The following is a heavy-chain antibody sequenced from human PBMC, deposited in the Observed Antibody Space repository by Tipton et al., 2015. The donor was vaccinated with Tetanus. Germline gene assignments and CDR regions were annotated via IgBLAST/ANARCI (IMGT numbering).Heavy chain of an antibody. Sequence: QSGPEVKKPGQSLKISCKVSGHNSRSYWINWVRQVPGKGLEWMGIIYPGDSDATYSPSFQGQVTISVDKSISTAYLHWSSLKASDTGIYFCARLPKHYSASETPGGQGTLVTVSS. V-gene: IGHV5-51*01. D-gene: IGHD3-10*01. CDR3: ARLPKHYSASETP. CDR2: IYPGDSDA. J-gene: IGHJ5*02. CDR1: GHNSRSYW.